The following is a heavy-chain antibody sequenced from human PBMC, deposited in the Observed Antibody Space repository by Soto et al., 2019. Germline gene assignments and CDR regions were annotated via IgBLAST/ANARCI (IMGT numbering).Heavy chain of an antibody. D-gene: IGHD3-22*01. V-gene: IGHV3-30-3*01. Sequence: GGSLRLSCAASGFTFSSYAMHWVRQAPGKGLEWVAVISYDGSNKYYADSVKGRFTISRDNSKNTLYLQMNSLRAEDTAVYYCARDALSPTYYDSSGYPLFDYWGQGTLVTVSS. CDR3: ARDALSPTYYDSSGYPLFDY. CDR2: ISYDGSNK. CDR1: GFTFSSYA. J-gene: IGHJ4*02.